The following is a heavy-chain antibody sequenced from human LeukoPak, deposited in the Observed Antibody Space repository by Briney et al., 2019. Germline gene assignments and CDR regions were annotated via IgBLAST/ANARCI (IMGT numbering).Heavy chain of an antibody. J-gene: IGHJ3*02. Sequence: SETLSLTCTVSGGSISDYYWSWIRQPPGKGLEWIGYIYYSGSTNYTPSLKSRVTISINTSKNQFSLRLSSVTAADTAVYYCAGATSREAFDIWGQGTRVTVPS. CDR2: IYYSGST. D-gene: IGHD2-2*01. V-gene: IGHV4-59*01. CDR3: AGATSREAFDI. CDR1: GGSISDYY.